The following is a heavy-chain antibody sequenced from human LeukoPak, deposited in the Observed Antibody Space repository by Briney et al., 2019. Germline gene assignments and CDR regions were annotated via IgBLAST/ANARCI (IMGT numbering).Heavy chain of an antibody. Sequence: PGGSLRLSCAASGFTFSNYWMHSVRQAPGKGVVGVSRINSDGSSISYADSVKGRFTISRDNAKNTLYLQMNSLRAEDTAVYYCAADPSGRVCDSWGQGTLVTVSS. CDR2: INSDGSSI. CDR3: AADPSGRVCDS. V-gene: IGHV3-74*01. J-gene: IGHJ4*02. CDR1: GFTFSNYW. D-gene: IGHD3-10*01.